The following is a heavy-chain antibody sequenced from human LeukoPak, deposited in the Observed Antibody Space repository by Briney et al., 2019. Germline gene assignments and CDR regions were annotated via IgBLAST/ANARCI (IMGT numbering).Heavy chain of an antibody. D-gene: IGHD3-22*01. V-gene: IGHV3-21*04. J-gene: IGHJ4*02. CDR1: GFTFSSYS. CDR2: ISSSSSYI. CDR3: AKGLNYYDSSGYFVY. Sequence: GGSLRLSCAASGFTFSSYSMNWVRQAPGKGLEWVSSISSSSSYIYYADSVKGRFTISRDNSKNTLYLQMNSLRAEDTAVYYCAKGLNYYDSSGYFVYWGQGTLVTVSS.